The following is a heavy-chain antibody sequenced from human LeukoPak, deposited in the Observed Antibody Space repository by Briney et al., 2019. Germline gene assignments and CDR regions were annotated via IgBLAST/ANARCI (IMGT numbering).Heavy chain of an antibody. CDR3: AVGVGGVVTDTDY. CDR1: GFTFSSYA. J-gene: IGHJ4*02. D-gene: IGHD3-3*01. V-gene: IGHV3-30-3*01. CDR2: ISYDGSNK. Sequence: GGSLRLSCAASGFTFSSYAMHWVRQAPGKGLEWVAVISYDGSNKYYADSVKGRFTISRDNSKNTLYLQMNSLRAEDTAVYYCAVGVGGVVTDTDYWGQGTLVTVSS.